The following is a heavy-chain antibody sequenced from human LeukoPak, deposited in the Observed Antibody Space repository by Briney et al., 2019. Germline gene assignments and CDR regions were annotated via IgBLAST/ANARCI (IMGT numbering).Heavy chain of an antibody. Sequence: PLETLSLTCTVSGGSISSGDYYWSWIRQPPGKGLEWIGYIYYSGSTYYNPSLKSRVTISVDTSKNQFSLKLSSVTAADTAVYYCARGSITIFGVVDYWGQGTLVTVSS. D-gene: IGHD3-3*01. CDR2: IYYSGST. CDR3: ARGSITIFGVVDY. CDR1: GGSISSGDYY. J-gene: IGHJ4*02. V-gene: IGHV4-30-4*08.